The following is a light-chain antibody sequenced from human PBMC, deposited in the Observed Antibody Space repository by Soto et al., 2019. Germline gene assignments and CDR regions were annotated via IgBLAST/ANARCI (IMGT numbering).Light chain of an antibody. J-gene: IGLJ1*01. CDR3: SSCAGSNNPYV. Sequence: QYALTQPPSASGSPGQSVTISCTGTSSDVGGCKFVSWYQQYPGKAPKLIIYEVSKRPSGVPDRFSGYKSGNTASLTVSGLQAEDEADCYCSSCAGSNNPYVFGTGTKLTVL. CDR1: SSDVGGCKF. CDR2: EVS. V-gene: IGLV2-8*01.